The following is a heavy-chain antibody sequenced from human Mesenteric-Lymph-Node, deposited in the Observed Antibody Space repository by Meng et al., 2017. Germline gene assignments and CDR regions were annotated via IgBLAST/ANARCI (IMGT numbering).Heavy chain of an antibody. V-gene: IGHV3-23*01. CDR2: ISGSGGST. Sequence: GESLKISCAASGFTFSSYGMHWVRQAPGKGLEWVSAISGSGGSTYYADSVKGRFTISRDNSKNTLYLQMNSLRAEDTAVYYCAKLGYCSGGSCSRLFDYWGQGTLVTVSS. J-gene: IGHJ4*02. CDR1: GFTFSSYG. CDR3: AKLGYCSGGSCSRLFDY. D-gene: IGHD2-15*01.